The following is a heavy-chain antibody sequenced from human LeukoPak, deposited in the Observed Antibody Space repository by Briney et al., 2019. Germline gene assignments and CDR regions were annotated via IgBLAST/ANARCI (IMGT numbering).Heavy chain of an antibody. J-gene: IGHJ6*02. D-gene: IGHD6-13*01. V-gene: IGHV4-34*01. Sequence: SETLSLTCAVYGGSFSGYYWSWIRQPPEKGLEWIGEINNSGSTNYNPSLKSRVTISVDTSKNQFSLKLSSVTAADTAVYYCARGVRSSSWYRQDYYYYYGMDVWGQGTTVTVSS. CDR2: INNSGST. CDR3: ARGVRSSSWYRQDYYYYYGMDV. CDR1: GGSFSGYY.